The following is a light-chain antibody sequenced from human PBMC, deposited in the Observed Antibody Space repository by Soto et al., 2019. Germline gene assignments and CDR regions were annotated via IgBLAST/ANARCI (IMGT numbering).Light chain of an antibody. Sequence: DIQMTESPSSLSASVGDRVTITCRATQDISNYLAWYQQKPGKVPNLLIYAASTLQSGVRSRFSGSGTGTDFSLTSNTLQPEDAAPYDCQKYNSASPWSFGKGTEVDI. CDR2: AAS. J-gene: IGKJ1*01. V-gene: IGKV1-27*01. CDR1: QDISNY. CDR3: QKYNSASPWS.